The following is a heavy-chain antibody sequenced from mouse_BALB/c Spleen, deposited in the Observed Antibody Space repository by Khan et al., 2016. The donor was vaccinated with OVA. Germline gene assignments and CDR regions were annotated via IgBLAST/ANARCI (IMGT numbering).Heavy chain of an antibody. CDR3: AREPPIYYYGYRTMDN. CDR2: IWAGGST. V-gene: IGHV2-9*02. CDR1: GFSLTSYG. Sequence: QVQLKQSGPGLVAPSQNLSITCTVSGFSLTSYGVHWVRQPPGKGLDWLGVIWAGGSTSYNSALMSRLSISKDNSKSHVFLEMSSLQTDDTAMYYCAREPPIYYYGYRTMDNWCQGTSVTVSS. J-gene: IGHJ4*01. D-gene: IGHD1-2*01.